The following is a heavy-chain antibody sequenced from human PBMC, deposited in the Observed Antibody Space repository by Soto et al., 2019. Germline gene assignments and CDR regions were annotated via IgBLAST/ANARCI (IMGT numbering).Heavy chain of an antibody. J-gene: IGHJ3*01. Sequence: EVDLVESGGGLVQSGGSLRLSCAASGFTFRNYGMNWVRQSPGQGLEWGLYIGIGSSTKYYADSVKGRFTISRDIAKNSLYLQMKSLQAEDTAVYYCEREQLYYNDISGRPLNAFDVWGQGTMVTVSS. D-gene: IGHD3-22*01. V-gene: IGHV3-48*01. CDR1: GFTFRNYG. CDR3: EREQLYYNDISGRPLNAFDV. CDR2: IGIGSSTK.